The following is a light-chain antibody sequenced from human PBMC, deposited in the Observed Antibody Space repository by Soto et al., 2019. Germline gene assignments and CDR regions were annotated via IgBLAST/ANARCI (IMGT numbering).Light chain of an antibody. CDR3: QSYDSSLSGSV. CDR2: GNS. Sequence: QAVVTQPPSVSGAPGQRVTISCTGSSSNIGAGYDVHWYQQLPGTAPKLLIYGNSNRPSGVPDRFSGSKSGTSAYLAITGLQADDEADYYCQSYDSSLSGSVFGGGTKLTVL. CDR1: SSNIGAGYD. J-gene: IGLJ2*01. V-gene: IGLV1-40*01.